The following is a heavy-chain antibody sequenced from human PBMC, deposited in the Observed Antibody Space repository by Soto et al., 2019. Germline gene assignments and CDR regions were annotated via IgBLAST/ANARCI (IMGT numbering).Heavy chain of an antibody. V-gene: IGHV3-9*01. CDR2: ISWNSGSI. CDR1: GFTFDDYA. CDR3: AKDRGMVLSFYFDY. Sequence: DVQLVESGGGLVQPGRSLRLSCAASGFTFDDYAMHWVRQAPGKGLEWVSGISWNSGSIGYADSVKGRFTISRDNAKNSLYLQMNSLRAEDTALYYCAKDRGMVLSFYFDYWGQVTLVTVSS. J-gene: IGHJ4*02. D-gene: IGHD6-13*01.